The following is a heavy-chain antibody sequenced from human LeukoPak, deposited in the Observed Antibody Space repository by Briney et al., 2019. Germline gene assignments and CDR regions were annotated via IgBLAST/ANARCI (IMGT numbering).Heavy chain of an antibody. CDR3: ARDRVVRGVIYLFDY. Sequence: PGGSLRLSCAASGFTFSSYAMHWVRQAPGKGLEWVAVISYDGSNKYYADSVKGRFTISRDNSKNTLYLQMNSLRAEDTAVYYCARDRVVRGVIYLFDYWGQGTLATVSS. V-gene: IGHV3-30*04. CDR1: GFTFSSYA. D-gene: IGHD3-10*01. J-gene: IGHJ4*02. CDR2: ISYDGSNK.